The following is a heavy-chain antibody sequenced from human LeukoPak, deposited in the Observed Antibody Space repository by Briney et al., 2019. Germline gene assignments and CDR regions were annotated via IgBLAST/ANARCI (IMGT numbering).Heavy chain of an antibody. J-gene: IGHJ4*02. CDR1: GYTFTGYY. V-gene: IGHV1-2*02. CDR2: INPNSGGT. Sequence: ASVKVSCKASGYTFTGYYMHRVRQAPGQGLEWMGWINPNSGGTNYAQKFQGRVTMTRDTSISTAYMELSRLRSDDTAVYYCARDLGYYYDSSGYPLRYYFDYWGQGTLVTVSS. D-gene: IGHD3-22*01. CDR3: ARDLGYYYDSSGYPLRYYFDY.